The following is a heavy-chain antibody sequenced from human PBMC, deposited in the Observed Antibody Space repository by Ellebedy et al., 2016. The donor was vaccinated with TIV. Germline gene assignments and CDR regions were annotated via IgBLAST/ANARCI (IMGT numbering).Heavy chain of an antibody. CDR2: IHYTGST. Sequence: MPGGSLRLSCTVSGGSISNYYWSWIRQPPGKGLESFGYIHYTGSTTYNPTLKSRATISVDTSKNQLSLKLRSVTAADTAVYYCARLLLYPDYYFDSWGQGALVTVSS. V-gene: IGHV4-59*08. CDR3: ARLLLYPDYYFDS. CDR1: GGSISNYY. J-gene: IGHJ4*02.